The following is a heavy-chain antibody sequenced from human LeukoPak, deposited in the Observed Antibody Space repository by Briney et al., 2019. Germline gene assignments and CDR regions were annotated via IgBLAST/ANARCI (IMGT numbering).Heavy chain of an antibody. CDR3: ARAGLGATTYYYYYMDV. J-gene: IGHJ6*03. V-gene: IGHV1-18*01. Sequence: ASVKVSCTASGYTFTSYGISWVRQAPGQGLEWMGWISAYNGNTNYAQKLQGRVTMTTDTSTSTAYMELRSLRSDDTAVYYCARAGLGATTYYYYYMDVWGKGTTVTVPS. CDR1: GYTFTSYG. D-gene: IGHD1-26*01. CDR2: ISAYNGNT.